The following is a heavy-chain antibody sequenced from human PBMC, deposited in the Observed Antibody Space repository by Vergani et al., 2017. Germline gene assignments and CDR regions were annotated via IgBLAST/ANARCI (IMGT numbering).Heavy chain of an antibody. Sequence: QVQLQQWGAGLLKPSETLSLTCAVYGGSFSGYYWSWIRQPPGKGLEWIGSIYYSGSTYYNPSLKSRVTISVDTSKNQFSLKLSSVTAADTAVYYCARLVSYNWFDPWGQGTLVTVSS. CDR3: ARLVSYNWFDP. D-gene: IGHD3-9*01. J-gene: IGHJ5*02. V-gene: IGHV4-34*01. CDR2: IYYSGST. CDR1: GGSFSGYY.